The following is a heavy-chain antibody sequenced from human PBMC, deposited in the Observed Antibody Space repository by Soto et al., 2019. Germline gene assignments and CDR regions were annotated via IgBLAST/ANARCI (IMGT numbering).Heavy chain of an antibody. J-gene: IGHJ3*01. D-gene: IGHD5-12*01. CDR1: GFFFTNYA. CDR2: IGGRGNSA. V-gene: IGHV3-23*01. Sequence: EVQVSESGGGLVRPGGSLRLSCAACGFFFTNYAMNWFRQAPGKGLEWVSVIGGRGNSAYYADSVQGRFTISRDNSKNTLSLQMSSLTADDTAIYYCVREGRGSFDFWGRGTMVTVSS. CDR3: VREGRGSFDF.